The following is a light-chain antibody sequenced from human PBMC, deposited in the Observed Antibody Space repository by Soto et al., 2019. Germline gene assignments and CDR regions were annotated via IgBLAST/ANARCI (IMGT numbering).Light chain of an antibody. J-gene: IGKJ3*01. Sequence: EIVLTQSPATLSLSPGERATLSCRASQSVSSSLAWYQQKPGQAPRLLIYDASNRATGIPARFSGSRSGTDFTLTISSLEPEDFTVYYCQQRSNWPPLFSFGPATKVYIK. V-gene: IGKV3-11*01. CDR1: QSVSSS. CDR3: QQRSNWPPLFS. CDR2: DAS.